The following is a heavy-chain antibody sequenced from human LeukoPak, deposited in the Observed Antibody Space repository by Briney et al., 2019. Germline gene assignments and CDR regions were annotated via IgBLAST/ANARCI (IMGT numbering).Heavy chain of an antibody. J-gene: IGHJ4*02. CDR3: ATDGVAPADY. CDR1: GFTFSSYA. Sequence: GGSLRLSCAASGFTFSSYAMNWVRQAPGKGLEWVSYIRSSSSPIYYADSVKGRFTISRDNAKNSLYLQINSLRVEDTAVYYCATDGVAPADYWGRGTLVTVSA. D-gene: IGHD2-2*01. V-gene: IGHV3-48*04. CDR2: IRSSSSPI.